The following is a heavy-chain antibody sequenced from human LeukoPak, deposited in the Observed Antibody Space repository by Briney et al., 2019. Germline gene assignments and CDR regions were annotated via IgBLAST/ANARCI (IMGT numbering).Heavy chain of an antibody. D-gene: IGHD5-18*01. CDR1: GGTFNSYA. V-gene: IGHV1-69*05. J-gene: IGHJ4*02. CDR2: IIPIFGTA. CDR3: ARTQGADSIQLWSFDY. Sequence: SVKVSCKASGGTFNSYAINWVRQAPGQGLEWMGRIIPIFGTANYAQKFQGRVTITTDTSTAYMELSSLRSEDTAVYYCARTQGADSIQLWSFDYWGQGTFVTVSS.